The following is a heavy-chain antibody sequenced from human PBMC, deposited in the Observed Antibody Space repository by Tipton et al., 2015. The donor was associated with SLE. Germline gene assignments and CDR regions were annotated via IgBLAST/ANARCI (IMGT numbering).Heavy chain of an antibody. V-gene: IGHV1-18*04. D-gene: IGHD5-24*01. CDR1: GYTFTGYY. Sequence: QLVQSGPEVKKPGASVKVSCKASGYTFTGYYMHWVRQAPGQGLEWMGWISAYNGNTNYAQKLQGRVTMTTDTSTSTAYMELRSLRSDDTAVYYCARPQFRNTPYGMDVWGQGTTVTVSS. J-gene: IGHJ6*02. CDR3: ARPQFRNTPYGMDV. CDR2: ISAYNGNT.